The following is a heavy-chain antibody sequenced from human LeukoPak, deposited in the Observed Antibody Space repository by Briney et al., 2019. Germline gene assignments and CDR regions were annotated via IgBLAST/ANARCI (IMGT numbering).Heavy chain of an antibody. CDR2: IYYSGST. J-gene: IGHJ5*02. D-gene: IGHD5-12*01. Sequence: SETPSLTCTVSGGSISSGGYYWTWIRQHPGKGLEWIGYIYYSGSTYYNPSLKSRLTISVDTSKNQFSLRLSSVTAADTAVYYCARTPIVATIFSWFDPWGQGTLVTVSS. V-gene: IGHV4-31*03. CDR1: GGSISSGGYY. CDR3: ARTPIVATIFSWFDP.